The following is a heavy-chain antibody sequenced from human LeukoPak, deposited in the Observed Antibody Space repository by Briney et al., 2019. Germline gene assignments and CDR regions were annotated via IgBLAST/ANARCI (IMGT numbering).Heavy chain of an antibody. CDR2: IFYSGST. V-gene: IGHV4-39*02. D-gene: IGHD3-22*01. CDR3: AREVLTYYDSSGAFDY. Sequence: PSETLSLTCTVSSGSISNSNYYWGWIRQPPGKGLEWIGSIFYSGSTYYNPSLKSRVTISVDTSKNQFSLKLNSVTAADTAVYYCAREVLTYYDSSGAFDYWGQGTLVTVSS. CDR1: SGSISNSNYY. J-gene: IGHJ4*02.